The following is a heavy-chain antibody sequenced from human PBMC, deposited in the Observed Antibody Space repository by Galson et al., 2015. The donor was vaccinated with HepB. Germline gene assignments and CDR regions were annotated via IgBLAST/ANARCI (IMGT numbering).Heavy chain of an antibody. V-gene: IGHV1-2*05. J-gene: IGHJ5*02. D-gene: IGHD3-10*01. CDR2: INPNSGGT. Sequence: SVKVSCKASGYTFTGYYIHWVRQAPGQGLEWMGRINPNSGGTSYGQKFQGRVTMTRDTSVSTAYMELSRLRSDDTVIYYCARGVSTMVRGANSGAWFDPWGQGTLATVSS. CDR1: GYTFTGYY. CDR3: ARGVSTMVRGANSGAWFDP.